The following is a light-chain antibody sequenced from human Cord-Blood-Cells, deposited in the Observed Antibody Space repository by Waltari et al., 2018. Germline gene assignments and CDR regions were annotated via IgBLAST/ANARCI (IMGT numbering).Light chain of an antibody. V-gene: IGKV1-8*01. CDR3: QQYYSYPFT. J-gene: IGKJ3*01. Sequence: AIRMTQSPSSFSASTGDRVTITCRASQGISSYFARYQQKPGKAPKLLIYAASTLQSGVPSRFSGSGSGTDFTLTISCLQSEDFATYYCQQYYSYPFTFGPGTKVDIK. CDR1: QGISSY. CDR2: AAS.